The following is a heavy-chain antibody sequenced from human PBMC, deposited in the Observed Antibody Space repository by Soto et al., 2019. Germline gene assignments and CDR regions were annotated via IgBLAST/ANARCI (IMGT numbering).Heavy chain of an antibody. CDR2: MSANSGNT. CDR3: AREPPTRYRGRGSGWSRYFDY. D-gene: IGHD6-19*01. J-gene: IGHJ4*02. Sequence: ASVKVSCKASGYTFTSYDINWVRQATGQGLEWMGWMSANSGNTNYAQKFQGRVTMTRNTSMSTAYMELRSLRSDDTAVYYCAREPPTRYRGRGSGWSRYFDYWGQGTLVTVSS. V-gene: IGHV1-8*01. CDR1: GYTFTSYD.